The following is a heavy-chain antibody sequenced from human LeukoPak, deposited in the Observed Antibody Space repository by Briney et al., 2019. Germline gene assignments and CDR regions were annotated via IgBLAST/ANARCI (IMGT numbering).Heavy chain of an antibody. V-gene: IGHV1-2*02. CDR1: GYTFTGYY. CDR3: ARVWGYCSSTSCYRKLFDY. CDR2: INPNSGGT. Sequence: ASAKVSCKASGYTFTGYYMHWVRQAPGQGLEWMGWINPNSGGTNYAQKFQGRVTMTRDTSISTAHMELSRLRSDDTAVYYCARVWGYCSSTSCYRKLFDYWGQGTLVTVSS. J-gene: IGHJ4*02. D-gene: IGHD2-2*01.